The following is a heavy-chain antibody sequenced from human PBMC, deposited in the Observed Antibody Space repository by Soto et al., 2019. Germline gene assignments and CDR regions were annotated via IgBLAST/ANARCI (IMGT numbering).Heavy chain of an antibody. V-gene: IGHV3-23*01. CDR1: GFTFSSYA. CDR2: ISGSGGKT. Sequence: GGSLRLSCAASGFTFSSYAMTWVRQAPGKGLEWVSGISGSGGKTIYADSVKGRFTISRDNSKSTLYLQMNSLGAEDTAVYYCAKDPTGTTRGYFDYWGQGTLVTVSS. D-gene: IGHD1-1*01. J-gene: IGHJ4*02. CDR3: AKDPTGTTRGYFDY.